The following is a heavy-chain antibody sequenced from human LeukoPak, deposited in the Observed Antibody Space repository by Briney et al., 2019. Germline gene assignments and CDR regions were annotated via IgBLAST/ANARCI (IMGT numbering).Heavy chain of an antibody. D-gene: IGHD3-10*01. J-gene: IGHJ4*02. V-gene: IGHV4-39*07. CDR3: ARDRSMVGGGYYFDY. Sequence: PSETLSLTCAVSGGSLSSSSYYWGWIRQPPGKGREWIGRFYYSGSTYDNPSLKRRVTTSVNTSKNQCSLKLSPVTAADTAVYYCARDRSMVGGGYYFDYWGQGTLVTVSS. CDR2: FYYSGST. CDR1: GGSLSSSSYY.